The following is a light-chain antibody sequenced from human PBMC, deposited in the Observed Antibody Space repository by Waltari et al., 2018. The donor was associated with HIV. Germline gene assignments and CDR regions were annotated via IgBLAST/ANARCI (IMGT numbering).Light chain of an antibody. J-gene: IGKJ4*01. CDR2: WAS. CDR1: QSVLYSSTNNNY. CDR3: QQYYTNPLT. Sequence: DIVMTQSPDSLAVSLGEGATINCKSSQSVLYSSTNNNYLAWYQQKAGQSPNLLISWASTREFGVPDRFSGSGSGTDFTLTISSLQAEDVAVYYCQQYYTNPLTFGGGTKVEIK. V-gene: IGKV4-1*01.